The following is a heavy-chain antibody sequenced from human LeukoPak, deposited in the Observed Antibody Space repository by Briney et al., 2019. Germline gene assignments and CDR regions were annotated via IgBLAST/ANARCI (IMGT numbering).Heavy chain of an antibody. CDR1: GFTFSNG. V-gene: IGHV3-23*01. D-gene: IGHD6-19*01. Sequence: GGSLRLSCAASGFTFSNGMSWVRQAPGKGLEWVSAISGNGDSTYYADSVKGRFTISRDNSKNTLYLQMNSLRAEDTAVYYCATWTIAVADCWGQGTLVTVSS. CDR3: ATWTIAVADC. J-gene: IGHJ4*02. CDR2: ISGNGDST.